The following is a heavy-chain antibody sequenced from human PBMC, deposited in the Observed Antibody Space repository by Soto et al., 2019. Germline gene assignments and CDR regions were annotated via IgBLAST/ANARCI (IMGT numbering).Heavy chain of an antibody. Sequence: GGSLRLSCAASGFTFSSYSMNWVRQAPGKGLEWVSYISSSSSTIYYADSVKGRFTISRDNAKNSLYLQMNSLRAEDTAVYYCASGPRYSGSYYWFDPWGQGTLVTVSS. CDR3: ASGPRYSGSYYWFDP. D-gene: IGHD1-26*01. J-gene: IGHJ5*02. V-gene: IGHV3-48*04. CDR2: ISSSSSTI. CDR1: GFTFSSYS.